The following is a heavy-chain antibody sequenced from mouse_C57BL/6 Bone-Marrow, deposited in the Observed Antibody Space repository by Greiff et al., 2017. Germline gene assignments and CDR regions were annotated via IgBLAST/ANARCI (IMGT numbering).Heavy chain of an antibody. CDR3: ARRGLVGAMDY. V-gene: IGHV5-12*01. D-gene: IGHD1-3*01. CDR2: ISNGCGST. J-gene: IGHJ4*01. Sequence: DVQLVESGGGLVQPGGSLKLSCAASGFTFSDYYMYWVRQTPEKRLEWVAYISNGCGSTYYPDTVKGRFTISRDNAKNTLYLQMSRLKSEDTARYYCARRGLVGAMDYWGQGTSVTVSS. CDR1: GFTFSDYY.